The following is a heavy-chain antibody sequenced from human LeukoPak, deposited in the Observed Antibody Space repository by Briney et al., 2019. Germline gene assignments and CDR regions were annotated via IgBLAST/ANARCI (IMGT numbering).Heavy chain of an antibody. CDR3: AKAGLSRAPCSGDCPFDN. CDR1: GFIFSNYA. D-gene: IGHD2-21*02. CDR2: ISGSSYTT. Sequence: PGGSLRLSCAASGFIFSNYAKGWVRLAPGKGLEWVSSISGSSYTTYYADSVKGRFTISRDNSKNTLYSQMNSLRAEDTAVYYCAKAGLSRAPCSGDCPFDNWGQGTLVTVSS. J-gene: IGHJ4*02. V-gene: IGHV3-23*01.